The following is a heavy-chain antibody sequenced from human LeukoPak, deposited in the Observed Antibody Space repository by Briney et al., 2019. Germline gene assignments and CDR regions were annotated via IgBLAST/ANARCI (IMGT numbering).Heavy chain of an antibody. CDR2: ISAYNGNT. V-gene: IGHV1-18*04. J-gene: IGHJ5*02. CDR3: AGDVDIVATILAENWFDP. CDR1: GYTFTSYG. Sequence: ASVKVSCKASGYTFTSYGISWVRQAPGQGLEWMGWISAYNGNTNYAQKLQGRVTMTTDTSTSTAYMELRSLRSDDTAVYYCAGDVDIVATILAENWFDPWGQVTLVTVSS. D-gene: IGHD5-12*01.